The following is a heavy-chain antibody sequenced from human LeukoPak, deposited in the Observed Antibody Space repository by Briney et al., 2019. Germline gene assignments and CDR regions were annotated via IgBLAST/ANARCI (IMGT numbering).Heavy chain of an antibody. CDR2: INHSGST. V-gene: IGHV4-34*01. J-gene: IGHJ5*02. CDR3: ARGRGRITGTRKKYNWFDP. D-gene: IGHD1-20*01. CDR1: GGSFSGYY. Sequence: ASETLSLTCAVYGGSFSGYYWSWIRQPPGKGLEWIGEINHSGSTNYNPSLKSRVTISVDTSKNQFSLKLSSVTAADTAVCYCARGRGRITGTRKKYNWFDPWGQGTLVTVSS.